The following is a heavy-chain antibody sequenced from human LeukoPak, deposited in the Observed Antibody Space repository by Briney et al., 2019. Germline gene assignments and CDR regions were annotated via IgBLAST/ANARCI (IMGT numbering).Heavy chain of an antibody. J-gene: IGHJ5*02. CDR1: GGSVSSGSYY. CDR3: ARGANDFWSGPTTWFDP. V-gene: IGHV4-61*01. CDR2: IYYSGST. Sequence: SETLSLTCTVSGGSVSSGSYYWSWIRQPPGKGLEWIGYIYYSGSTNYNPSLKSRVTISVDTSKNQFSLKLSSVTAADTAVYYCARGANDFWSGPTTWFDPWGQGTLVTVSS. D-gene: IGHD3-3*01.